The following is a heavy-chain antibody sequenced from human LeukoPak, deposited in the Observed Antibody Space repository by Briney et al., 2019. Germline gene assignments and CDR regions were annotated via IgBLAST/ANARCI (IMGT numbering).Heavy chain of an antibody. CDR2: LSGLGDSK. D-gene: IGHD5-18*01. CDR3: AKDFRDTSMFTDGYFDS. J-gene: IGHJ4*02. V-gene: IGHV3-23*01. Sequence: PRGSLRLSCSASGFIFKNYAMSWVRQAPGKGLEWVSGLSGLGDSKYYADSVNGRFSISRDNANNRLYLQMNNLRAEDTAVYYCAKDFRDTSMFTDGYFDSWGQGALVTVSS. CDR1: GFIFKNYA.